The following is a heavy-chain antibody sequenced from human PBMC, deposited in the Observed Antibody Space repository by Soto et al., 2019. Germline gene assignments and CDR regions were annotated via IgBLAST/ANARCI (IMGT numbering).Heavy chain of an antibody. D-gene: IGHD2-15*01. Sequence: ASVNVSCKASGYTFTSYGISWVRQAPGQGLEWMGWISAYNGNTNYAQKLQGRVTITADESTSTAYMELSSLRSEDTAVYYCARESRYCSGGSCYFLPGIDYWGQGTLVTVSS. V-gene: IGHV1-18*01. CDR3: ARESRYCSGGSCYFLPGIDY. CDR1: GYTFTSYG. J-gene: IGHJ4*02. CDR2: ISAYNGNT.